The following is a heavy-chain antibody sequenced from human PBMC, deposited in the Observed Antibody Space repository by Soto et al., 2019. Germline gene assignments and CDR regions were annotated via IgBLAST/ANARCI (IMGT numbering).Heavy chain of an antibody. CDR1: GFNFSNYA. J-gene: IGHJ4*02. Sequence: EVQLLESGGGLVQPGGSLRLSCAASGFNFSNYAMNWVRQAPVKGLEWVSVISGSGDSTYHADSVKGRFTISRANSKYTLDLQLNSLRAEDTAVYYCARRGSRSYYDYWGQGTLVTVSS. V-gene: IGHV3-23*01. CDR2: ISGSGDST. CDR3: ARRGSRSYYDY. D-gene: IGHD2-2*01.